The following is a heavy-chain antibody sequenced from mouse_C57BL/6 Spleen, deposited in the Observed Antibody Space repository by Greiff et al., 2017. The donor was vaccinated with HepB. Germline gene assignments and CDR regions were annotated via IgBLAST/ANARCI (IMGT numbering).Heavy chain of an antibody. CDR1: GFTFSSYG. CDR3: ARHRATVVAGGY. Sequence: EVMLVESGGDLVKPGGSLKLSCAASGFTFSSYGMSWVRQTPDKRLEWVATISSGGSYTYYPDSVKGRFTISRDNAKNTLYLQMSSLKSEDTAMYYCARHRATVVAGGYGGQGTLVTVSA. D-gene: IGHD1-1*01. V-gene: IGHV5-6*01. J-gene: IGHJ3*01. CDR2: ISSGGSYT.